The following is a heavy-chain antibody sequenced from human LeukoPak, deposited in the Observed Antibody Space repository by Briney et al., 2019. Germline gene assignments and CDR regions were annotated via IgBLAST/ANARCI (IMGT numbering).Heavy chain of an antibody. J-gene: IGHJ4*02. Sequence: GESLKISCQGSGYLFTTSWIGWVRQTPGKGLEWMGMIFPVDSDTRYSPSFQGQVTISIDKSISTAYLQWSSLKASDTAMYYCARQTYYYGSGSYYNVDYWGQGTLVTVSS. CDR2: IFPVDSDT. CDR1: GYLFTTSW. D-gene: IGHD3-10*01. V-gene: IGHV5-51*01. CDR3: ARQTYYYGSGSYYNVDY.